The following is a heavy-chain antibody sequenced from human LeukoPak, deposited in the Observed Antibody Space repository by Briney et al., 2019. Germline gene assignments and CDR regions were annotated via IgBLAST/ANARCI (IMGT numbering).Heavy chain of an antibody. CDR3: ARGRGWVDH. CDR1: GFTFSSYS. Sequence: PGESLRLSCAASGFTFSSYSMNWVRQAPGKGLEWVSYISNSDSTIYYADSVKGRFTISRDNARNSVFLQLNSLRAEDTALYYCARGRGWVDHWGQGTLVTVSS. CDR2: ISNSDSTI. D-gene: IGHD3-16*01. J-gene: IGHJ4*02. V-gene: IGHV3-48*04.